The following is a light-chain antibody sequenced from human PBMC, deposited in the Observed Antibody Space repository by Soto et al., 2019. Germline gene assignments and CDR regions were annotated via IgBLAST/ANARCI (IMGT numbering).Light chain of an antibody. V-gene: IGKV1-5*03. Sequence: DIQMTHSPSTLSASVGDRVTITCRASQSINSWLAWYQQKPGKAPKLLIYEASSLESGVPSRFSGSGSETEFTLTISSLQPDDFATYYCQQYNSYSTFGQGTKVDIK. CDR1: QSINSW. CDR3: QQYNSYST. J-gene: IGKJ1*01. CDR2: EAS.